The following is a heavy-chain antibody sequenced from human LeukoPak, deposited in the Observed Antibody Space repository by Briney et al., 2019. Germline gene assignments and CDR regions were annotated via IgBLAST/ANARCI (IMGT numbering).Heavy chain of an antibody. CDR1: GGSISSGSYY. V-gene: IGHV4-61*02. D-gene: IGHD3-10*01. CDR2: IYTSGST. CDR3: ARAIVRGFRDPGYFDY. Sequence: PSETLSLTCTVSGGSISSGSYYWSWIRQPPGKGLEWIGRIYTSGSTNYNPSLKSRVTISVDTSKNQFSLKLSSVTAADTAVYYCARAIVRGFRDPGYFDYWGQGTLVTVSS. J-gene: IGHJ4*02.